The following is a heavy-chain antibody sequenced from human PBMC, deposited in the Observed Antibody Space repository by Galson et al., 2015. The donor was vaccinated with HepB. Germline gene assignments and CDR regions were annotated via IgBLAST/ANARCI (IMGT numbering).Heavy chain of an antibody. CDR1: GFTFTRYA. CDR2: ISVSGDIT. D-gene: IGHD3-16*01. V-gene: IGHV3-23*01. CDR3: AKVAILGATPHYFDY. Sequence: SLRLSCAASGFTFTRYAISWVRQAPGKGLDWVSSISVSGDITYYGDSVKGRFTLSRDNSKNTVFLQMHTLRAEDTAVYYCAKVAILGATPHYFDYSGQGTLVTVSS. J-gene: IGHJ4*02.